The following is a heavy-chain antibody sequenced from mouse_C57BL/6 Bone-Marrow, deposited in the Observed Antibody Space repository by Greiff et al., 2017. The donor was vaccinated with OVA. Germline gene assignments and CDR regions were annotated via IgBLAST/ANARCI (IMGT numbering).Heavy chain of an antibody. CDR2: IDPENGDT. J-gene: IGHJ4*01. V-gene: IGHV14-4*01. CDR3: TSPITTVVRGVSMDY. Sequence: EVKVVESGAELVRPGASVKLSCTASGFNIKDDYMHWVKQRPEQGLEWIGWIDPENGDTEYASKFQGKATITADTSSNTAYLQLSSLTSEDTAVYYCTSPITTVVRGVSMDYWGQGTSVTVSS. CDR1: GFNIKDDY. D-gene: IGHD1-1*01.